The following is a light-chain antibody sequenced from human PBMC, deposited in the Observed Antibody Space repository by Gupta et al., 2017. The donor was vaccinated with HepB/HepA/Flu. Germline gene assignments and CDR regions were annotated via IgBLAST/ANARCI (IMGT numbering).Light chain of an antibody. CDR1: QSVSRN. CDR3: QQYNNWWT. Sequence: EIVMTQYQATLSLSPGERATLSCRASQSVSRNLDWYQQKPGQAPRLLIYGASTRATGIPARFSGSGSGTEFTLTISSLQSEDFAVYYCQQYNNWWTFGQGTKVEIK. J-gene: IGKJ1*01. V-gene: IGKV3-15*01. CDR2: GAS.